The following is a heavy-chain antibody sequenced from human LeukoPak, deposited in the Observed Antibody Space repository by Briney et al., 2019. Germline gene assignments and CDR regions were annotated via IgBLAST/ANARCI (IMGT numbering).Heavy chain of an antibody. J-gene: IGHJ4*02. Sequence: SETVSLTCTVSGGSISSYYWSWIRQPPGKGLEWIGYIYYSGSTNYNPSLKSRVTISVDTSKNQFSLKLSSVTAADTAVYYCARRDEAAAPYFDYWGQGTLVTVSS. CDR3: ARRDEAAAPYFDY. D-gene: IGHD6-13*01. V-gene: IGHV4-59*08. CDR1: GGSISSYY. CDR2: IYYSGST.